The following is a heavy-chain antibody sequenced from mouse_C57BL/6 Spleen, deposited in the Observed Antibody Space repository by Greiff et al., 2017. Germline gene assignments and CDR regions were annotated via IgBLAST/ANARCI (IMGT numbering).Heavy chain of an antibody. CDR3: ARHFYDYDKAWFAY. D-gene: IGHD2-4*01. J-gene: IGHJ3*01. V-gene: IGHV5-6*01. CDR2: ISSGGSYT. Sequence: DVQLQESGGDLVKPGGSLKLSCAASGFTFSSYGMSWVRQTPDKRLEWVATISSGGSYTYYPDSVKGRFTISRDNAKNTLYLQMSSLKSEDTAMYYCARHFYDYDKAWFAYWGQGTLVTVSA. CDR1: GFTFSSYG.